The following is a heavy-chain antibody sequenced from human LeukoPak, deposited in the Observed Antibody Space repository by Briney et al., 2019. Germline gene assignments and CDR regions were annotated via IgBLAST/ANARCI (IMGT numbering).Heavy chain of an antibody. Sequence: GGSLRLSCAASGFTFSSYGMHWVRQAPGKGLEWVAFIRYDGSNKYYADSVKGRFTISRDNSKNTLYLQINSLRAEDTAVYYCAKEYSGLRYFDWLLRPGPRAGFDYWGQGTLVTVSS. CDR2: IRYDGSNK. V-gene: IGHV3-30*02. D-gene: IGHD3-9*01. CDR1: GFTFSSYG. J-gene: IGHJ4*02. CDR3: AKEYSGLRYFDWLLRPGPRAGFDY.